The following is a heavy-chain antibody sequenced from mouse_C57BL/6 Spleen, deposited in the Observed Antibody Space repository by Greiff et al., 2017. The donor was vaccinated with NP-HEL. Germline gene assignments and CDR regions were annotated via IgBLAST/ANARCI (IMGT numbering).Heavy chain of an antibody. CDR1: GFTFSSYG. CDR3: ARHRATTVVAGDYYAMDY. D-gene: IGHD1-1*01. J-gene: IGHJ4*01. Sequence: EVNVVESGGDLVKPGGSLKLSCAASGFTFSSYGMSWVRQTPDKRLEWVATISSGGSYTYYPDSVKGRFTISRDNAKNTLYLQMSSLKSEDTAMYYCARHRATTVVAGDYYAMDYWGQGTSVTVSS. V-gene: IGHV5-6*01. CDR2: ISSGGSYT.